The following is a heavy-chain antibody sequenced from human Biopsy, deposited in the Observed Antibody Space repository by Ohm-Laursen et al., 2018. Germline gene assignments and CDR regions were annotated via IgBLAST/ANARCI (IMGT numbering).Heavy chain of an antibody. J-gene: IGHJ6*02. CDR1: AGSVSSSSYY. CDR3: AREFYGNGMDV. CDR2: IHNTGST. V-gene: IGHV4-61*01. Sequence: GTLSLTCTVSAGSVSSSSYYWSWIRQPPGQGLEWIGYIHNTGSTNYNPSLKSRVTISIDTSKNQFSLNMSSVTAADTAVYYCAREFYGNGMDVWGQGTTVTVS. D-gene: IGHD4-17*01.